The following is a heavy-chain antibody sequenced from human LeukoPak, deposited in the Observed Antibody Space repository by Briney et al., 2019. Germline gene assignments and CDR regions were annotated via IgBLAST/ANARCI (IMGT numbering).Heavy chain of an antibody. CDR3: ARRGSSGWYGWDY. D-gene: IGHD6-19*01. V-gene: IGHV5-51*01. CDR1: GYSFTTYW. J-gene: IGHJ4*02. Sequence: GQSLKISCKGSGYSFTTYWIGWVRQIPGKGLEWMGIIYPGDSDTRYSPSFQGQVTISADKSISTAYPQWSSLKASDTAMYYCARRGSSGWYGWDYWGQGTLVTVSS. CDR2: IYPGDSDT.